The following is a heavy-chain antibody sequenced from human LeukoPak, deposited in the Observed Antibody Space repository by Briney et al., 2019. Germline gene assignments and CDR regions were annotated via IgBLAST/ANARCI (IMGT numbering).Heavy chain of an antibody. Sequence: SQTLSLTYTVSGGSLSGFYWSWIRQSPRLGLEWIGLTYSDGSTMYNPSLTSRVTISVDTSKNQISLRLTSVTAADTVIYYCARDVVAVPGSDNWFDPWGPGTLVTVSS. J-gene: IGHJ5*02. V-gene: IGHV4-59*01. D-gene: IGHD6-19*01. CDR1: GGSLSGFY. CDR2: TYSDGST. CDR3: ARDVVAVPGSDNWFDP.